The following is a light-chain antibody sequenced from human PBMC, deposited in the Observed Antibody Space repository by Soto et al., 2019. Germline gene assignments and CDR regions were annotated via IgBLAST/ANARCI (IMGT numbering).Light chain of an antibody. Sequence: QSVLTQPPSVSAAPGQTVTISCSGSSSNIGNNYVSWYQQLPGTAPKLLIYDNNKRPSGIPDRFSGSKSGTSATLGITGLQTGDEADYYCQSYDRSLSGSVFGGGTKLTVL. V-gene: IGLV1-51*01. CDR1: SSNIGNNY. J-gene: IGLJ3*02. CDR2: DNN. CDR3: QSYDRSLSGSV.